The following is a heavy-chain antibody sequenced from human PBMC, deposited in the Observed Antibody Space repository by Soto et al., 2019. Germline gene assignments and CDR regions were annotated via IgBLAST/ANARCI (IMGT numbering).Heavy chain of an antibody. Sequence: GASVKVSCKASGYTFTSYYMHWVRQAPGQGLEWMGIINPSGGSTSYAQKFQGRVTMTRDTSTSTVYMELSSLRSEDTAVYYCAAVGYCISTSCYALGVYFDYWGQGTLVTVSS. J-gene: IGHJ4*02. CDR2: INPSGGST. D-gene: IGHD2-2*01. CDR3: AAVGYCISTSCYALGVYFDY. CDR1: GYTFTSYY. V-gene: IGHV1-46*01.